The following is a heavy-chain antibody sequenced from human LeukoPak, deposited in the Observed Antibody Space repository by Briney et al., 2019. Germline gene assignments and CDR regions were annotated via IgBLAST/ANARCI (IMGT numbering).Heavy chain of an antibody. J-gene: IGHJ4*02. CDR2: ISSGGGST. Sequence: GGALRLSCAVSGFTFSRYGMSWVRQAPGTALEWVSGISSGGGSTYYADSVKGRFTISRDNSKNTLSLQMSSLRVEDTAVYYCAKSGYNYDSDAYAFIDYWGQGTLVTVSS. CDR1: GFTFSRYG. V-gene: IGHV3-23*01. CDR3: AKSGYNYDSDAYAFIDY. D-gene: IGHD3-22*01.